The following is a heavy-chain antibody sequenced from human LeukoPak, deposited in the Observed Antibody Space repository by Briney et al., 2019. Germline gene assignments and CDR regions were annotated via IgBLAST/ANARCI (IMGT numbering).Heavy chain of an antibody. CDR3: ARANFLYCSSTTCLFDY. J-gene: IGHJ4*02. Sequence: ASVKVSCKASGYTFTDYYMHWVRQAPGQGLDWKGWINPNDGDTNYAQKFQGRVTMTRDTSISTAHMEVSRLRSDDTAVYYCARANFLYCSSTTCLFDYRGQGTLVTVSS. CDR2: INPNDGDT. V-gene: IGHV1-2*02. D-gene: IGHD2-2*01. CDR1: GYTFTDYY.